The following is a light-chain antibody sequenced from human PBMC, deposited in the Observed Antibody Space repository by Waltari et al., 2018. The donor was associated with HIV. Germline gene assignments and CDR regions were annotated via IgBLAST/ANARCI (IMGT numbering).Light chain of an antibody. CDR2: AVS. J-gene: IGLJ1*01. Sequence: QSALTQPASVSGSPGQSITISCTGTSSDVGGYTYVSWYQQHPGKAPKLMIYAVSNRPSGVSDRFSGSKSGNTASLTISGLQAEDEAEYYCTSYSSSSTPYVFGTGTKVTVL. CDR3: TSYSSSSTPYV. V-gene: IGLV2-14*03. CDR1: SSDVGGYTY.